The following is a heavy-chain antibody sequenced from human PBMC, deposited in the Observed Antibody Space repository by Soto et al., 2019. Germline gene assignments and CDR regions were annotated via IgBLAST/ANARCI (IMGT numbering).Heavy chain of an antibody. CDR1: GFTFSRYW. Sequence: EVQLVESGGGLVQPGGSLRLSCVASGFTFSRYWMHWVRQAPGKGLVWVSRINSDGSGTIYADSVKGRFTISRDNAKNTLYLQMNSLRADDTAVYYCARGGDHHGCDIWGQGTMVTVSS. CDR3: ARGGDHHGCDI. J-gene: IGHJ3*02. V-gene: IGHV3-74*01. D-gene: IGHD2-21*02. CDR2: INSDGSGT.